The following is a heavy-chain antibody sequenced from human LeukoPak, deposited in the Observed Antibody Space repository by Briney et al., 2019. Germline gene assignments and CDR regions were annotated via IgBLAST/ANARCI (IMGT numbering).Heavy chain of an antibody. CDR2: IYYSGST. V-gene: IGHV4-59*01. J-gene: IGHJ6*02. CDR3: ARVRCSGGSCYSPVYYYYGMDV. Sequence: SETLSLTCSVSGGSISSYFWSWIRQPPGKGLEWIGYIYYSGSTNYNPSLKSRVTISVDTSKNQFSLKLSSVTAAGTAVYYCARVRCSGGSCYSPVYYYYGMDVWGQGTTVTVSS. CDR1: GGSISSYF. D-gene: IGHD2-15*01.